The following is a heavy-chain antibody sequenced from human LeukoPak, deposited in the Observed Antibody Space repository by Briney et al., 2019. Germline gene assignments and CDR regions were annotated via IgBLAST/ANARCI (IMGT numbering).Heavy chain of an antibody. J-gene: IGHJ3*02. D-gene: IGHD3-22*01. Sequence: GGSLRLSCAASGFTFSSYSMNWVRQAPGKGLEWVSSISSSSSYIYYADSVKGRFTISRDNAKNSLYLQMNSLKTEDTAVYYCTTDPTSMIAAFDIWGQGTMVTVSS. CDR2: ISSSSSYI. CDR3: TTDPTSMIAAFDI. CDR1: GFTFSSYS. V-gene: IGHV3-21*03.